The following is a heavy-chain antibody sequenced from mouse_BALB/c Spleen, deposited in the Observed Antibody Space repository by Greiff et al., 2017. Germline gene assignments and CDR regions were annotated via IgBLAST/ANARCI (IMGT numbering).Heavy chain of an antibody. Sequence: VKLQQSGAELAKPGASVKMSCKASGYTFTSYWMHWVKQRPGQGLEWIGYINPSTGYTEYNQKFKDKATLTADKSSSTAYMQLSSLTSEDSAVYYCARDYYGSFDYWGQGTTLTVSS. V-gene: IGHV1-7*01. J-gene: IGHJ2*01. D-gene: IGHD1-1*01. CDR1: GYTFTSYW. CDR2: INPSTGYT. CDR3: ARDYYGSFDY.